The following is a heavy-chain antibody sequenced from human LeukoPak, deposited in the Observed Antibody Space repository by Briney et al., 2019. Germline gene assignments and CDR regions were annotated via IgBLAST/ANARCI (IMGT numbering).Heavy chain of an antibody. D-gene: IGHD3-10*01. J-gene: IGHJ6*02. CDR3: AKDPQPSVRMLRGIIDV. V-gene: IGHV3-23*01. Sequence: GGSPRLSCAASGFTFSNYAMSWVRQAPGKGLEWVSVISGSGVATDYADSVKGRFTISRDNSKNTLFLQMNSLRAEDTAVYYCAKDPQPSVRMLRGIIDVWGQGTTVTVSS. CDR1: GFTFSNYA. CDR2: ISGSGVAT.